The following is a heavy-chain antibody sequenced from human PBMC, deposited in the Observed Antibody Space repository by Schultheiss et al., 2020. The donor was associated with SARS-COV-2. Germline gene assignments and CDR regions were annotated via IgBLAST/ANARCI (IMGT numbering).Heavy chain of an antibody. J-gene: IGHJ4*02. V-gene: IGHV4-61*08. CDR3: ARGSSRGWVMTAIPPLDY. CDR2: IYYSGST. D-gene: IGHD2-21*02. Sequence: SETLSLTCTVSGGSISSGGYYWSWIRQHPGKGLEWNGYIYYSGSTYYTSSIKSRVTISVDTSKNQFSLKLSSVTAADTAVYYCARGSSRGWVMTAIPPLDYWGQGTLVTVSS. CDR1: GGSISSGGYY.